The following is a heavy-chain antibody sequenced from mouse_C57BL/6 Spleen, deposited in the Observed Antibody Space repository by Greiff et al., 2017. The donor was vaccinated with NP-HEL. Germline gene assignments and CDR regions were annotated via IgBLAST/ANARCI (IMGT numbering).Heavy chain of an antibody. CDR3: ARNYDYDDYAMDY. V-gene: IGHV5-17*01. CDR2: ISSGSSTI. Sequence: EVKLVESGGGLVKPGGSLKLSCAASGFTFSDYGMHWVRQAPEKGLEWVAYISSGSSTIYYADTVKVRFTISRDNAKNTLFLQMTSLRSEDTAMYYCARNYDYDDYAMDYWGQGTSVTVSS. D-gene: IGHD2-4*01. J-gene: IGHJ4*01. CDR1: GFTFSDYG.